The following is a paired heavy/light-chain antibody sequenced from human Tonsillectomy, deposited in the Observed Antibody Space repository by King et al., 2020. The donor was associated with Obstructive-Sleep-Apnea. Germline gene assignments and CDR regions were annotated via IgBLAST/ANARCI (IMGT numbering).Heavy chain of an antibody. Sequence: EVQLVESGGGLVQPGRSLRLSCAASGFTFDDYAMHWVRQAPGKGLEWVSGISWDGGRVGYVDSVKGRFTISRDNAKNSLYLQMNSLRPEDTALYYCVKDGAEEAGSEAGWFDPWGQGTLVTVSS. J-gene: IGHJ5*02. CDR1: GFTFDDYA. D-gene: IGHD6-13*01. CDR2: ISWDGGRV. CDR3: VKDGAEEAGSEAGWFDP. V-gene: IGHV3-9*01.
Light chain of an antibody. CDR1: QGGSSGY. V-gene: IGKV3-20*01. CDR3: QQYGSSPV. CDR2: GAS. Sequence: EIVLAQSPGTLSLSPGERATLSCRASQGGSSGYLAWYQQKPGQAPRLLIYGASSRSPGIPDRFSGSGSGTDYTLTISRLEPEDFAVYYCQQYGSSPVFGQGTKVEIK. J-gene: IGKJ1*01.